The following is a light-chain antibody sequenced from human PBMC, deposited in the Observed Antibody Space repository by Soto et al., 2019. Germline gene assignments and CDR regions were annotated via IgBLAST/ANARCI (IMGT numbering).Light chain of an antibody. CDR3: QQYKDWPPLT. Sequence: EILMTQSPLTLSVSPGEGATLSCRASQNINSNLAWYQQRPGHAPRVLIYGASSRASGIPDRFSGSGSGTDLTLTINRLEPDDFAVYYCQQYKDWPPLTFGGGTRVESK. CDR1: QNINSN. V-gene: IGKV3D-15*01. CDR2: GAS. J-gene: IGKJ4*01.